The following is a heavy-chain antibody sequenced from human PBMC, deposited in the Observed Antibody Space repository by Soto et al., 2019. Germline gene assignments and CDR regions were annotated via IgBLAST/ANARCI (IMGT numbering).Heavy chain of an antibody. CDR2: IYYSGST. CDR1: GGSISRGGFF. CDR3: ARDSRYCSGGSCSIGYYFDY. D-gene: IGHD2-15*01. Sequence: PSETLSLTCTVSGGSISRGGFFLRWIRQHPGKGQEWIGYIYYSGSTYYNPSLKSRVTISVDTSKIQFSLKLSSVTAADTAVYYCARDSRYCSGGSCSIGYYFDYWGQGTLVTVSS. V-gene: IGHV4-31*03. J-gene: IGHJ4*02.